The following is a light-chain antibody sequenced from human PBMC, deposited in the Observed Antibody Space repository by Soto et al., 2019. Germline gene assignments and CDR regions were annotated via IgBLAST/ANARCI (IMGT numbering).Light chain of an antibody. CDR3: QKYNSAPLT. Sequence: DVQMTQSPSSLSAFVGDRVTITCRASQGIAPYLAWFQQKPGKVPKLLIYATSTLQSGVPSRFSGSGSGTDFTLTINTLQPEDVETYYCQKYNSAPLTFGGVNKVEIK. CDR2: ATS. CDR1: QGIAPY. J-gene: IGKJ4*01. V-gene: IGKV1-27*01.